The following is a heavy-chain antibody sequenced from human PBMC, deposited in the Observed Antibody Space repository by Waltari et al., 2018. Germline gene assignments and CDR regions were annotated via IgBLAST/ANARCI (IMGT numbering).Heavy chain of an antibody. CDR2: INTNTGNQ. J-gene: IGHJ2*01. CDR1: GYTFTSYA. V-gene: IGHV7-4-1*02. Sequence: QVQLLQSGSELKKPGASVKVSCKASGYTFTSYAMNWVRQAPGQGLEWMGWINTNTGNQTYAQGFTGRFVFSLDTSVSTAYLQISSLKAEDTAVYYCARDTSDIAARPDWYFDLWGRGTLVTVSS. D-gene: IGHD6-6*01. CDR3: ARDTSDIAARPDWYFDL.